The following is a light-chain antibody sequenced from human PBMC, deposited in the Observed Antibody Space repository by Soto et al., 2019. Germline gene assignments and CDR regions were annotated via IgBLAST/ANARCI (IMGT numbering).Light chain of an antibody. CDR3: QQTSYSPT. Sequence: ESVLTQSPATLSLFPREAVTLSCRASQTLRSYLAWYQQKPGQAPRLLIYDASKGAAGTPARFSGGGSRTYFPLTSSRQHDEDSADYCRQQTSYSPTFGQGTRLEIK. V-gene: IGKV3-11*01. CDR2: DAS. CDR1: QTLRSY. J-gene: IGKJ5*01.